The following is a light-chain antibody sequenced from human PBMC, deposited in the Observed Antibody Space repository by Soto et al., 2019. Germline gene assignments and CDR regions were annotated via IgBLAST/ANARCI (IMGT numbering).Light chain of an antibody. J-gene: IGKJ1*01. CDR1: QSVSSNY. CDR2: GAS. CDR3: QQYANSPPT. Sequence: EIVLTQSPGTLSLSPGERATLSCRASQSVSSNYLAWYQQKPGQAPRLLIYGASTRATGIPDRFSGSGSGTDFTLTISRLEPEDFAVYYCQQYANSPPTFGQGPKVEIK. V-gene: IGKV3-20*01.